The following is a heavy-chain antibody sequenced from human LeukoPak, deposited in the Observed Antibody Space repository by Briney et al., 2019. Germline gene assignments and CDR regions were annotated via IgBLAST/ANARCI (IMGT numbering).Heavy chain of an antibody. D-gene: IGHD6-13*01. CDR2: ISTGSNSI. Sequence: GGSLRLSCAASGFTFTSHSMNWVRQAPGKGLEWVSYISTGSNSIYYADSVKGRFTISRDNSKNTLYLQMNSLRAEDTAVYYCARKGIAAADYYFDYWGQGTLVTVSS. J-gene: IGHJ4*02. CDR1: GFTFTSHS. CDR3: ARKGIAAADYYFDY. V-gene: IGHV3-48*01.